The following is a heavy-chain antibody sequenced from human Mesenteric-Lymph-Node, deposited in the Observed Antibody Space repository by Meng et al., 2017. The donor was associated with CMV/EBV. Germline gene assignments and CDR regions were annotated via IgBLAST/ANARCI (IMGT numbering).Heavy chain of an antibody. V-gene: IGHV1-69*05. CDR3: ARTGGLDYSNSRGDYYYGMDV. CDR1: GYSFTTHY. Sequence: SVKVSCKASGYSFTTHYMNWVRQAPGQGLEWMGGIIPIFGTANYAQKFQGRVTITTDESTSTAYMELSSLSSEDTAVYYCARTGGLDYSNSRGDYYYGMDVWGQGTTVTVSS. J-gene: IGHJ6*02. CDR2: IIPIFGTA. D-gene: IGHD4-11*01.